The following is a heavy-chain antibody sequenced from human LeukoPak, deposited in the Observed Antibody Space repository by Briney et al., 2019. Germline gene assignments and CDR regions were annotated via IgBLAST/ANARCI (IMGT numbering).Heavy chain of an antibody. J-gene: IGHJ4*02. CDR3: AGSKAARSHFDY. Sequence: GGSLRLSCAASGFSVRDFWMAWVRQAPGKGLEWVAHIKEDRTADYYVDSVKGRFTISKDDGKNSLHLQMNSLRAEDTAVYYCAGSKAARSHFDYWGQGTLVTVSS. V-gene: IGHV3-7*01. D-gene: IGHD6-6*01. CDR2: IKEDRTAD. CDR1: GFSVRDFW.